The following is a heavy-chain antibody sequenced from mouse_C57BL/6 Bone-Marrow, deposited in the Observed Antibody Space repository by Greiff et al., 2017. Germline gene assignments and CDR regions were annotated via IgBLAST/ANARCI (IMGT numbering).Heavy chain of an antibody. V-gene: IGHV1-81*01. CDR2: IYPRSGNT. CDR1: GYTFTSYG. D-gene: IGHD1-1*01. J-gene: IGHJ2*01. Sequence: QVQLQQSGAELARPGASVKLSCKASGYTFTSYGISWVKQRTGQGLEWIGEIYPRSGNTYYNEKFKGKATLTADKSSSTAYMELRSLTSADSAVYFFARSHYGSTEFDYWGQGTTLTVSS. CDR3: ARSHYGSTEFDY.